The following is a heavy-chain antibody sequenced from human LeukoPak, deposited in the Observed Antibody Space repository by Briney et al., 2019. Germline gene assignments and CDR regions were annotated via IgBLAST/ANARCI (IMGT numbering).Heavy chain of an antibody. Sequence: GGSLRLSCAASGFTFSNYWMTWVRQAPGRGLEWVAHINQDGSKEYYMDSVKARFTISRDNAKNSPSLQMNSLRAEDTAVYYCVRDGGVSGYDLLDYWGQGNLVTVSS. D-gene: IGHD5-12*01. V-gene: IGHV3-7*01. CDR1: GFTFSNYW. CDR3: VRDGGVSGYDLLDY. CDR2: INQDGSKE. J-gene: IGHJ4*02.